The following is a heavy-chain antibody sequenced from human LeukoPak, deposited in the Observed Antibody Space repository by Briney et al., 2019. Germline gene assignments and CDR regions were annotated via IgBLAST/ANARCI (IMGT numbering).Heavy chain of an antibody. D-gene: IGHD5-12*01. CDR2: IIPIFGTA. V-gene: IGHV1-69*01. Sequence: ASVKVSCKASGGTFSSYAISWVQQAPGQGLEWMGGIIPIFGTANYAQKFQGRVTITADESTSTAYMELSSLRSEDTAVYYCARGYSGYVWGNWFDPWGQGTLVTVSS. CDR3: ARGYSGYVWGNWFDP. CDR1: GGTFSSYA. J-gene: IGHJ5*02.